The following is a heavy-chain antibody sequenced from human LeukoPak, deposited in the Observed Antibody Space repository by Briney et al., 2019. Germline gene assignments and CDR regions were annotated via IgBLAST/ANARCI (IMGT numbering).Heavy chain of an antibody. CDR2: IIPIFGTA. Sequence: SVKVSCKASGGTFSSYAISWVRQAPGEGLEWMGGIIPIFGTANYAQKFQGRVTITADESTSTAYMELSSLRSEDTAVYYCARERGRTVVVTATVAFDIWGQGIMVTVSS. CDR3: ARERGRTVVVTATVAFDI. CDR1: GGTFSSYA. V-gene: IGHV1-69*13. J-gene: IGHJ3*02. D-gene: IGHD2-21*02.